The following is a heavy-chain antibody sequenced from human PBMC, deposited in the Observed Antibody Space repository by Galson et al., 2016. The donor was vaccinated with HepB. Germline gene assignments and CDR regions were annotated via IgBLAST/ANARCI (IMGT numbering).Heavy chain of an antibody. D-gene: IGHD3-10*01. V-gene: IGHV6-1*01. CDR2: TYYRSKWFY. CDR1: GDSVSSNNAG. J-gene: IGHJ4*02. Sequence: CAISGDSVSSNNAGWNWIRQSPSRGLEWLGRTYYRSKWFYDYAESVKSRITIKPDTTKNQFSLQLNSVTVEDTAVYYCTKDPQLYVTRGVWDNWGQGALVTVSS. CDR3: TKDPQLYVTRGVWDN.